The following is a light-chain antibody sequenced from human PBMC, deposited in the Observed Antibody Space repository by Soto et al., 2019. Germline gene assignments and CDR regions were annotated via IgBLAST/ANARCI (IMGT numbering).Light chain of an antibody. CDR2: GAS. V-gene: IGKV3-15*01. CDR1: QSVSNN. J-gene: IGKJ3*01. Sequence: EIVMTQSPATLSVSPGERATLSCRASQSVSNNLAWYQQKPRQAPRLLIYGASTRATGIPARFSGSGSGTEFTLTISSLQSEDFAVYYCQQYNNWPPFTFGPGTKVDIK. CDR3: QQYNNWPPFT.